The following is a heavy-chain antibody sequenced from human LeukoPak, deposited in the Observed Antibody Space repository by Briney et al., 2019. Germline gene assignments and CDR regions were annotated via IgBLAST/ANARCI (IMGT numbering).Heavy chain of an antibody. CDR2: ISGSGGST. CDR3: AKENWALLYYYYGMDV. CDR1: GFTFISYA. Sequence: PGESLTLSCAASGFTFISYAMSCVRQAPGKGLEWVSAISGSGGSTYYADSVKGRFTISRDNSKNTLYLQMNSLRAEDTAVYYCAKENWALLYYYYGMDVWGQGTTVTVSS. J-gene: IGHJ6*02. V-gene: IGHV3-23*01. D-gene: IGHD3-16*01.